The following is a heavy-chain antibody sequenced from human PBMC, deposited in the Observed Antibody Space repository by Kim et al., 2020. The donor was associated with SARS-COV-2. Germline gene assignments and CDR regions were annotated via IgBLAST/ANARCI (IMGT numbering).Heavy chain of an antibody. D-gene: IGHD2-2*01. V-gene: IGHV3-30*18. CDR3: TKGPYQPLLPYGIDF. CDR1: GFTFSSYA. CDR2: VSCVGLSK. Sequence: GGSLRLSCAASGFTFSSYAMHWVRQAPGRGLEWVAVVSCVGLSKNYADSVKGRFTISRANSKNTLYLQMNSLRAEDTAVYYCTKGPYQPLLPYGIDFWG. J-gene: IGHJ6*02.